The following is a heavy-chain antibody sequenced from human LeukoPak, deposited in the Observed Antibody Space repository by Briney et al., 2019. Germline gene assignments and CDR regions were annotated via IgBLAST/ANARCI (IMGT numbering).Heavy chain of an antibody. Sequence: SETLSLTCTVSGGSISSYYWSWIRQPPGKGLEWIGYIYYSGSTNYNPSLKSRVTISVGTSKNQFSLKLSSVTAADTAVYYCARGVFRGVIGYYYMDVWGKGTTVTISS. CDR1: GGSISSYY. D-gene: IGHD3-16*02. CDR3: ARGVFRGVIGYYYMDV. CDR2: IYYSGST. V-gene: IGHV4-59*01. J-gene: IGHJ6*03.